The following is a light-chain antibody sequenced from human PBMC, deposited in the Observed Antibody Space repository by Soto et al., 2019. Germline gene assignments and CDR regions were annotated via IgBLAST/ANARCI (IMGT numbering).Light chain of an antibody. Sequence: EIVMTQSPATLSVSPGERATLSCRASQSVSSNLAWYQQKPGQAPRLLIYGASTRATGVPARFSGSGSGTEFTLTVRSLQSEDFAVYYCQQYDTGPPWTFGQGTQVEVK. V-gene: IGKV3-15*01. CDR2: GAS. CDR1: QSVSSN. J-gene: IGKJ1*01. CDR3: QQYDTGPPWT.